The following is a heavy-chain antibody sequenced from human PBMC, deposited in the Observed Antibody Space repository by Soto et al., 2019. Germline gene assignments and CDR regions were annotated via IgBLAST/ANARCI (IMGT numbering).Heavy chain of an antibody. CDR1: GFTFSDYA. CDR2: VSHDGRNA. V-gene: IGHV3-30*18. D-gene: IGHD6-19*01. Sequence: VQLVESWGGVVQPGRSLRLSCAASGFTFSDYAIHWVRQAPGKGLEWVAVVSHDGRNAHYADSVKGRFTISRNSSKNTVSLEMTSLRAEDTAVYYCGKGGRQWLVTSDFNYWGQGALVTVSS. CDR3: GKGGRQWLVTSDFNY. J-gene: IGHJ4*02.